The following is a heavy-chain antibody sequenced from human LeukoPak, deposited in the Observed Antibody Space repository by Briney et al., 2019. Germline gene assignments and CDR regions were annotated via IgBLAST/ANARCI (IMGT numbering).Heavy chain of an antibody. V-gene: IGHV3-23*01. J-gene: IGHJ4*02. CDR3: AKDVQSWPTYFDY. CDR2: ISGSGGTT. CDR1: EFTFSNYA. D-gene: IGHD1-1*01. Sequence: GGSLRLSCAASEFTFSNYAMSWVRQAPGKGLEWVSAISGSGGTTYYADSVKGRFTVSRDNSKNTLYLQVNSLRAADTAVYLRAKDVQSWPTYFDYWGQGTLVTVSS.